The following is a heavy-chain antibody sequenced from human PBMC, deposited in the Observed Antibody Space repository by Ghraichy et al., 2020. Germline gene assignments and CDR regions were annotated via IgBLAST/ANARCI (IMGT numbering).Heavy chain of an antibody. D-gene: IGHD5-24*01. CDR3: ARDGNKGYNMDV. J-gene: IGHJ6*02. CDR1: GFTFSGYH. CDR2: LSSDSHAI. Sequence: GESLNISCATSGFTFSGYHMDRVRQAPGKGLEWVAYLSSDSHAIYYADSVRGRFTISRDNAKSSLFLQMNSLRDEDTAVYYCARDGNKGYNMDVWGQGTTVTVSS. V-gene: IGHV3-48*02.